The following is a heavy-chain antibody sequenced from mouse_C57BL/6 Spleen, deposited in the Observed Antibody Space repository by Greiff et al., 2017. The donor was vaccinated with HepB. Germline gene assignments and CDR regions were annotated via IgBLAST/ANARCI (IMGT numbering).Heavy chain of an antibody. D-gene: IGHD1-1*01. CDR1: GYSFTGYY. CDR2: INPSTGGT. V-gene: IGHV1-42*01. J-gene: IGHJ1*03. Sequence: VQLQQSGPELVKPGASVKISCKASGYSFTGYYMNWVKQSPEKSLEWIGEINPSTGGTTYNQKFKAKATLTVDTSSSTAYMQLSSLTSEDSAVYYCAREVLRYWYFDVWGTGTTVTVSS. CDR3: AREVLRYWYFDV.